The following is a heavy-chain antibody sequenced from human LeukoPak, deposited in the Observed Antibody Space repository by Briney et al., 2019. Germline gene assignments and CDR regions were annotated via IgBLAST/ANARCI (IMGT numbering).Heavy chain of an antibody. V-gene: IGHV1-2*02. J-gene: IGHJ4*02. CDR3: ARGLYDSSVYFDY. D-gene: IGHD3-22*01. CDR1: GYTFTGYY. CDR2: INPHSGGT. Sequence: ASVKVSCKASGYTFTGYYIHWVRQAPGQGLEWMGWINPHSGGTNYAQKFQGGVTMTRDTSISTAYMELSRLRSDDTAVYYCARGLYDSSVYFDYWGQGTLVTVSS.